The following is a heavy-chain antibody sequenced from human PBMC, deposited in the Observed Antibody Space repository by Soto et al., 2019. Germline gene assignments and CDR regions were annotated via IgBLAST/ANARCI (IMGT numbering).Heavy chain of an antibody. CDR2: IYYSGST. CDR1: GGSISSSSYY. D-gene: IGHD3-3*01. J-gene: IGHJ5*02. Sequence: QLQLQESGPGLVKPSETLSLTCTVSGGSISSSSYYWGWIRQPPGKGLEWIGSIYYSGSTYYNPSLKSRVAISVDTSKNQFSLKLSSVTAADTAVYYCARPFGDGFDPWGQGTLVTVSS. CDR3: ARPFGDGFDP. V-gene: IGHV4-39*01.